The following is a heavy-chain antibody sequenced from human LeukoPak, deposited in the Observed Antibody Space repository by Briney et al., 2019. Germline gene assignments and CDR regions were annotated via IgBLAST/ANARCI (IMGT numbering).Heavy chain of an antibody. CDR2: IYYSGST. CDR3: ARGDCSSTSCLYHYYYYMDV. CDR1: GGSISSYY. V-gene: IGHV4-59*01. Sequence: SETLSHTCTVSGGSISSYYWNWIRQPPGKGLEWKGYIYYSGSTNYNPSLKSRVTISVDTSKNQFSLKLSSVTAADTAVYYCARGDCSSTSCLYHYYYYMDVWGKGTTVTVSS. J-gene: IGHJ6*03. D-gene: IGHD2-2*01.